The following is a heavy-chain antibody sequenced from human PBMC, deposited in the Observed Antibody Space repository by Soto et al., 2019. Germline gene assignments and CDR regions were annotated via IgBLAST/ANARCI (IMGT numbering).Heavy chain of an antibody. J-gene: IGHJ4*02. Sequence: PGGSLRLSCAASGFSFSTYAIHWVRQAPGKGLGWVGVISYDGSKKYYADSVKGRFTISRDNSENTLFLQMSSLRADDTAIYFCACDEAAPANGKLDYWGQGTLVTVSS. D-gene: IGHD6-13*01. CDR2: ISYDGSKK. CDR1: GFSFSTYA. CDR3: ACDEAAPANGKLDY. V-gene: IGHV3-30-3*01.